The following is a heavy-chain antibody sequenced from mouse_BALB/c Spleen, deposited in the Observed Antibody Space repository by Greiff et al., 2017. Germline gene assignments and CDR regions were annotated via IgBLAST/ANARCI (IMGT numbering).Heavy chain of an antibody. J-gene: IGHJ1*01. Sequence: EVKVVESGGGLVQPGGSRKLSCAASGFTFSSYALSLGRQTPEKRLEWVASISSGGSTYYPDSVKGRFTISRDNARNILYLQMSSLRSEDTAMYYCARDWTYYYGSSPDVWGAGTTVTVSS. V-gene: IGHV5-6-5*01. CDR3: ARDWTYYYGSSPDV. D-gene: IGHD1-1*01. CDR1: GFTFSSYA. CDR2: ISSGGST.